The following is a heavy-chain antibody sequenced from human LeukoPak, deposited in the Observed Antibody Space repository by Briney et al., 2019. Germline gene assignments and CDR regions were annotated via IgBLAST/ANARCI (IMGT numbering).Heavy chain of an antibody. D-gene: IGHD3-3*01. CDR2: IYYSGST. Sequence: PSETLSLTCTVSGGSISSSSYYWGWIRQPPGKGLEWIGSIYYSGSTYYNPSLKSRVTISVDTSKNQFSLKLSSVTAADTAVYYCARPIPNYDFWSGRDAFDIWGQGTMVTVSS. CDR1: GGSISSSSYY. V-gene: IGHV4-39*01. CDR3: ARPIPNYDFWSGRDAFDI. J-gene: IGHJ3*02.